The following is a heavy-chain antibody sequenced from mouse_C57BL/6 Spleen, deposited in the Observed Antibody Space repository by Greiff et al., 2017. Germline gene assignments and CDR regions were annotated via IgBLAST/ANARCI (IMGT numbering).Heavy chain of an antibody. Sequence: VQLKQSGPGLVKPSQSLSLTCSVTGYSITSGYYWNWIRQFPGNKLEWMGYISYDGSNNYNPSLKNRISITRDTSKNQFFLKLNSVTTEDTATYYCARDDLRLGDYYAMDYWGQGTSVTVSS. D-gene: IGHD3-2*02. J-gene: IGHJ4*01. V-gene: IGHV3-6*01. CDR3: ARDDLRLGDYYAMDY. CDR1: GYSITSGYY. CDR2: ISYDGSN.